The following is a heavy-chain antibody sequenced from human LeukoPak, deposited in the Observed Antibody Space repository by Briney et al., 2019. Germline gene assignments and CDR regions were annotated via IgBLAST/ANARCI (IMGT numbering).Heavy chain of an antibody. CDR1: GFTFDDYG. CDR2: INWNGGST. J-gene: IGHJ3*02. CDR3: ARGHNTIFGVVGAFDI. Sequence: RPGGSLRLSCAASGFTFDDYGMSWVRQAPGKGLEWVSGINWNGGSTGYADSVKGRSTISRDNAKNSLYLQMNSLRAEDTALYYCARGHNTIFGVVGAFDIWGQGTMVTVSS. V-gene: IGHV3-20*04. D-gene: IGHD3-3*01.